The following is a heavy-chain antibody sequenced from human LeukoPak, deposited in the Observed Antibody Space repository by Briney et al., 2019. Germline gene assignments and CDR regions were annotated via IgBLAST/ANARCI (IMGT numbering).Heavy chain of an antibody. Sequence: GGSLRLSCAASGFTFSSYAMHWVRQAPGKGLEWVAVISYDGSNKYYADSVKGRFTTSRDNSKNTLYLQMNSLRAEDTAVYYCASSLKSGWYESNFDYWGQGTLVTVSS. CDR1: GFTFSSYA. J-gene: IGHJ4*02. V-gene: IGHV3-30-3*01. CDR2: ISYDGSNK. D-gene: IGHD6-19*01. CDR3: ASSLKSGWYESNFDY.